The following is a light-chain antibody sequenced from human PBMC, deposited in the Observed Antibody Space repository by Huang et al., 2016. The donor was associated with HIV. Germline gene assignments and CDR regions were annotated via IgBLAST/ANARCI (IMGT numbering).Light chain of an antibody. J-gene: IGKJ1*01. V-gene: IGKV1-5*03. CDR2: KAS. CDR1: QSISSS. CDR3: QQYKIYSWT. Sequence: DTQMTQSPSTLSASVGDRVTITCRASQSISSSLAWYQQKPGKAPKLLIYKASNLESGVPSTFSGSGSGTEFTLTISSLQPDDFATYYCQQYKIYSWTFGQGTKVEIK.